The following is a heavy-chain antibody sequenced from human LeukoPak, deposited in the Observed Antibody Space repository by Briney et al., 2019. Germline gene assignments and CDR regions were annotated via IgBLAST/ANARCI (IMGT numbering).Heavy chain of an antibody. J-gene: IGHJ6*02. CDR2: IYYSGST. Sequence: SETLSLTCTVSGGSISSYYWSWIRQPPGKGLEWIGYIYYSGSTNYNPSLKSRVTISVDTSKNQFSLKLSSVTAADTAVYYCARVYRPRYSSTWYSGMDVWGQGTTLTVSS. D-gene: IGHD6-13*01. CDR3: ARVYRPRYSSTWYSGMDV. V-gene: IGHV4-59*01. CDR1: GGSISSYY.